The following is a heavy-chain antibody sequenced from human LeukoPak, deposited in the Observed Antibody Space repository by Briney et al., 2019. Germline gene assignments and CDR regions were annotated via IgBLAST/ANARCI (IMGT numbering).Heavy chain of an antibody. V-gene: IGHV1-46*01. CDR3: ARDRIPYGSGNIGYFQH. D-gene: IGHD3-10*01. Sequence: GASVKVSCKASGYTFTSYYMHWVRQAPGQGLEWVGIINPSGGSTSYAQKFQGRVTMTRDMSTSTVYMELSSLRSEDTAVYYCARDRIPYGSGNIGYFQHWGQGTLVTVSS. CDR2: INPSGGST. J-gene: IGHJ1*01. CDR1: GYTFTSYY.